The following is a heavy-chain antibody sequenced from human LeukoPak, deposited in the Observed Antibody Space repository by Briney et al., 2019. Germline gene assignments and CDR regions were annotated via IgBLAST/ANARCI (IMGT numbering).Heavy chain of an antibody. CDR1: GYSFISYY. CDR3: ARDHGKNWFDP. Sequence: GASVRVSCKASGYSFISYYIHWVRQAPGQGLEWMGWISAYNGNTNYAQKLQGRVTMTTDTSTSTAYMELRSLRSDDTVVYYCARDHGKNWFDPWGQGTLVTVSS. CDR2: ISAYNGNT. V-gene: IGHV1-18*01. D-gene: IGHD1-14*01. J-gene: IGHJ5*02.